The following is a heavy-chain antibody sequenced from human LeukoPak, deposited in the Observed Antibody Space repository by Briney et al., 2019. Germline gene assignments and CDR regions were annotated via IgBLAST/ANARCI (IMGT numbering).Heavy chain of an antibody. J-gene: IGHJ3*02. CDR2: ISYDGSNK. CDR3: AKEDAFDI. Sequence: GRSLRLSCAASGFTFSSYGMHWVPQAPGKGLEWVAVISYDGSNKYYADSVKGRFTISRDNSKNTLYLQMNSLRAEDTAVYYCAKEDAFDIWGQGTMVTVSS. V-gene: IGHV3-30*18. CDR1: GFTFSSYG.